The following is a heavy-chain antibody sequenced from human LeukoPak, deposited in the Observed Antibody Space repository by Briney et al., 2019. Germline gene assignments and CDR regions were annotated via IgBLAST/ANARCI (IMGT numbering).Heavy chain of an antibody. J-gene: IGHJ4*02. CDR2: VSSSSSTR. Sequence: GGSLRLSCAASGFTFSSYNMNWVRQAPGKGLEWVSYVSSSSSTRYYADSVKGRFTISRDNDKNSLYLQMNSLRDEDTAVYYCAGSISSNGYYYFSYWGQGTLVTVSS. D-gene: IGHD3-22*01. CDR3: AGSISSNGYYYFSY. V-gene: IGHV3-48*02. CDR1: GFTFSSYN.